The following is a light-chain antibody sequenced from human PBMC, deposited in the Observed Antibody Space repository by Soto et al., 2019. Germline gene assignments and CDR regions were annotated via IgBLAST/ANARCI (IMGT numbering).Light chain of an antibody. CDR2: DVN. Sequence: QSALTQPASVSGSPGQSITISCTGSSSDVGGYKYVSWYQQLPGKAPKLIIYDVNYRPSGVSDRFSGSKSGNTASLTISGLQDEDEADYYCNSYTSTSTYVLFGGGTQLTVL. V-gene: IGLV2-14*01. J-gene: IGLJ2*01. CDR1: SSDVGGYKY. CDR3: NSYTSTSTYVL.